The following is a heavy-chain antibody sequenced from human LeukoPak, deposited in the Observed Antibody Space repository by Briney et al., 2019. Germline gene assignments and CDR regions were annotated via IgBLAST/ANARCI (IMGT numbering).Heavy chain of an antibody. J-gene: IGHJ6*02. V-gene: IGHV4-39*07. CDR2: IYFSGTT. D-gene: IGHD1-26*01. CDR1: GGSISGSSYY. Sequence: PSETLSLTCNVSGGSISGSSYYWGWIRQPPRKGLEWIGSIYFSGTTFYNPSLKSRATISVDTSNNQFSLKLISVTAADTAVYYCARDSGDTLYYYYGMDVWGQGTTVTVSS. CDR3: ARDSGDTLYYYYGMDV.